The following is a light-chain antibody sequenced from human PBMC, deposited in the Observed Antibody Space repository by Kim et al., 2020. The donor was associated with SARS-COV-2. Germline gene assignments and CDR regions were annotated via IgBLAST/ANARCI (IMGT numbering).Light chain of an antibody. Sequence: PGIRATLSCRASENITSNYLAWYRQNPGQPPRLLMYGASSRAPGIPDRFSGSGSGTDFTLTISRLEPEDFAVYYCQQYGSPPRTFGQGTKVDIK. CDR3: QQYGSPPRT. V-gene: IGKV3-20*01. CDR2: GAS. CDR1: ENITSNY. J-gene: IGKJ1*01.